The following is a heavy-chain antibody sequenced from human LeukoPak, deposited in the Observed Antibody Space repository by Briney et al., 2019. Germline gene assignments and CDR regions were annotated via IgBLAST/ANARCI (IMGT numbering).Heavy chain of an antibody. D-gene: IGHD3-10*01. J-gene: IGHJ6*02. CDR3: ARGAGSGTYLSLGIDV. V-gene: IGHV3-74*01. CDR1: GFTFSTYW. CDR2: INSNGGTT. Sequence: GGSLRLSCAASGFTFSTYWVHWVRQAPGKGLVWVSRINSNGGTTNYADSVKGRFTISRDNAKNTVYLQMNSLRAEDTAVYYCARGAGSGTYLSLGIDVWGQGTTVTVSS.